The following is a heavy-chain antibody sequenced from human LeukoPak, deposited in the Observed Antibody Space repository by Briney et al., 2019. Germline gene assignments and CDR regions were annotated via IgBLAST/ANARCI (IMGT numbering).Heavy chain of an antibody. J-gene: IGHJ4*02. V-gene: IGHV4-61*02. Sequence: SQTLSLTCTVSGGSISSGSYYWSWIRQPAGKGLEWIGRIYTSGSTNYNPSLKSRVTMSVDTSKNQFSLKLSSVTAADTAVYYCARDQNPGVYFDYWGQGTLVTVSS. D-gene: IGHD1-14*01. CDR1: GGSISSGSYY. CDR3: ARDQNPGVYFDY. CDR2: IYTSGST.